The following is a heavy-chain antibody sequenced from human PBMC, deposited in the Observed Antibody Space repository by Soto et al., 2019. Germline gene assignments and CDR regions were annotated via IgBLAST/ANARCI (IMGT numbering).Heavy chain of an antibody. J-gene: IGHJ4*02. CDR1: GYSFTSYW. D-gene: IGHD5-12*01. CDR2: IYPGDSDT. CDR3: ARLPVIVATCNFDY. Sequence: GESLKISCKGSGYSFTSYWIGWVRQVPGKGLEWMGIIYPGDSDTRYSPSFQGQVTISADKSISTAYLQWSSLKASDTAMYYCARLPVIVATCNFDYRRQGTLVTVSS. V-gene: IGHV5-51*01.